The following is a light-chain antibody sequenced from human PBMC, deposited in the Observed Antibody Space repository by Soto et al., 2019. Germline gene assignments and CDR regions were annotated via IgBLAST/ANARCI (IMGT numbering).Light chain of an antibody. V-gene: IGKV3-15*01. J-gene: IGKJ1*01. CDR1: QSVNDK. Sequence: EIVLTQSPGTLSLSPGERATLSCRASQSVNDKLAWYQQKPDQAPRLLIYGASTRATGIPARFSGSGSGTEFTLTISSLQSEDFALYYCQQYNNWPRRTFGQGTKVEIK. CDR3: QQYNNWPRRT. CDR2: GAS.